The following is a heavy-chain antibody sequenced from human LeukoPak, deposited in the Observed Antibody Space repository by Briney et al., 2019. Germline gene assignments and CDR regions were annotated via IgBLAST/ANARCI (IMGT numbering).Heavy chain of an antibody. V-gene: IGHV4-61*10. D-gene: IGHD1-14*01. J-gene: IGHJ3*02. CDR1: GGSIISDNYY. Sequence: SETLSLTCSVSGGSIISDNYYWNWIRQPAGKGLEWIGYIYYSGSTYYNPSLKSRVTISVDTSKNQFSLKLSSVTAADTAVYYCARDNRPRGCCDDAFDIWGQGTMVTVSS. CDR2: IYYSGST. CDR3: ARDNRPRGCCDDAFDI.